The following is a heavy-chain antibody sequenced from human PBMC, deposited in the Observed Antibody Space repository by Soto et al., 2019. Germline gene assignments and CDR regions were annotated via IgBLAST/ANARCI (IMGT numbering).Heavy chain of an antibody. J-gene: IGHJ5*02. CDR1: GGSISSGGYY. CDR2: IYYSGST. Sequence: PSETLSLTCTVSGGSISSGGYYWSWIRQHPGKGLEWIGYIYYSGSTYYNPSLKSRVTISVDTSKNQFSLKLSSVTAADTAVYYCAREERYVDTAMVNYWFDPWGQGTLVTVS. CDR3: AREERYVDTAMVNYWFDP. V-gene: IGHV4-31*03. D-gene: IGHD5-18*01.